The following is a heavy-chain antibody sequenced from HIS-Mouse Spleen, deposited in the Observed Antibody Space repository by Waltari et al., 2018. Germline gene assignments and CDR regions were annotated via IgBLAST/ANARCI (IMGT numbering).Heavy chain of an antibody. D-gene: IGHD6-13*01. CDR1: GGSISSSSSY. V-gene: IGHV4-39*07. CDR2: IYYSGST. Sequence: QLQLQESGPGLVKPSETLSLTCTVSGGSISSSSSYWGWIRQPPGKGLEWIGSIYYSGSTYYNPSLKSRVTISVDTSKNQFSLKPSSVTAADTAVYYCAREIPYSSSWYDWYFDLWGRGTLVTVSS. J-gene: IGHJ2*01. CDR3: AREIPYSSSWYDWYFDL.